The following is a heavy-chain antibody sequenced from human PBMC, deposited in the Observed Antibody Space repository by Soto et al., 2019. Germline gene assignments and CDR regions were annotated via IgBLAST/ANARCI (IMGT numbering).Heavy chain of an antibody. J-gene: IGHJ4*02. CDR3: ARDICSSISCQPDY. Sequence: GSLRLSCAASGSTFSSYAMHWVRQAPGKGLEWVAVISYDGSNKYYADSVKGRFTISRDNSKNTLYLQMNSLRAEDTAVYYCARDICSSISCQPDYWGQGTLITVSS. CDR2: ISYDGSNK. CDR1: GSTFSSYA. V-gene: IGHV3-30-3*01. D-gene: IGHD2-2*01.